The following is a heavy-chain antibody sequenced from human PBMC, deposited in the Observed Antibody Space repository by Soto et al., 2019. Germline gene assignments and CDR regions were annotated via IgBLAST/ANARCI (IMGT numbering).Heavy chain of an antibody. J-gene: IGHJ4*02. V-gene: IGHV3-73*01. D-gene: IGHD3-22*01. Sequence: EVLLVESGGGVVQPGGSLKLSCAASGFVFKDSSIHWGRQASGKGLEWVGRIRDRAYNYATSYAASVEGRFTISRDDSSNTAFLQMNSLKTEDTAIYYCTRLISAAQDYWGQGTRVTVSS. CDR2: IRDRAYNYAT. CDR1: GFVFKDSS. CDR3: TRLISAAQDY.